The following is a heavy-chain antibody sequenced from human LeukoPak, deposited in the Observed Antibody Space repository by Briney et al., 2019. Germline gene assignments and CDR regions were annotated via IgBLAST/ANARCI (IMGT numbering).Heavy chain of an antibody. Sequence: ASVKVSCKASGYTFTGYYMHWVRQAPGQGLEWMGWINPNSGGTNYAQKFQGGVTMTRDTSISTAYMELSRLRSDDTAVYYCARDLEEQWLVPGYWGQGTLVTVSS. CDR3: ARDLEEQWLVPGY. CDR2: INPNSGGT. J-gene: IGHJ4*02. CDR1: GYTFTGYY. V-gene: IGHV1-2*02. D-gene: IGHD6-19*01.